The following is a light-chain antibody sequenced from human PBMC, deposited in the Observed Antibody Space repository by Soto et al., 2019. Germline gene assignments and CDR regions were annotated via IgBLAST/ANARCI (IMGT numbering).Light chain of an antibody. V-gene: IGKV1-9*01. CDR1: QSISSY. Sequence: DIQMTQSPSSLSASVGDRVTITCRASQSISSYLNWYQQKPGKAPKLLIYAASTLQSGVPSRFSGSGSGTDFTLTIDSLQPEDFATYFCQQLNNYPSTFGGGTKVDIK. J-gene: IGKJ4*01. CDR3: QQLNNYPST. CDR2: AAS.